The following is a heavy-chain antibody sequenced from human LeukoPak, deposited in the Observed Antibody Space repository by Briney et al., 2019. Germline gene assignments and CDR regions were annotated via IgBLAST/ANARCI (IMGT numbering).Heavy chain of an antibody. V-gene: IGHV3-23*01. CDR1: GFTFTGYA. Sequence: GGSLRLSCAASGFTFTGYAMTWVRQTPGKGLEWVSTVSGSGITIWYAGSVKGRFTIARDNSKNTLFLQMDSLRAEDTAVYYCANSPSSSWTFDYWGRGTLVTVSS. D-gene: IGHD6-13*01. CDR3: ANSPSSSWTFDY. J-gene: IGHJ4*02. CDR2: VSGSGITI.